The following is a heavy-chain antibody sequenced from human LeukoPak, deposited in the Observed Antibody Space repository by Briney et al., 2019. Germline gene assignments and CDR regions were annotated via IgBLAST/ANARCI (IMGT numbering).Heavy chain of an antibody. CDR2: IWYDGSNK. CDR1: GFSFSNYG. Sequence: PGRSLRLSCAASGFSFSNYGMHWIRQAPGKGLEWVAVIWYDGSNKYFADSVKGRFTISRDNSKNSLYLQMNSLGAEDTAVYYCARGYGYSSGSFDYWGQGTLVTVSS. CDR3: ARGYGYSSGSFDY. V-gene: IGHV3-33*01. D-gene: IGHD6-19*01. J-gene: IGHJ4*02.